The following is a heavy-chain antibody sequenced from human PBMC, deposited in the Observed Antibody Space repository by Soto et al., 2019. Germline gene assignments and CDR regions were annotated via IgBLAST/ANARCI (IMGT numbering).Heavy chain of an antibody. Sequence: ASVNVSCKPSGYTFTSCCISWGRQAPGQGLEWMGWISAYNGNTNYAQKLQGRVTMTTDTSTSTAYMELRSLRSDDTAVYYCARLTIFGVVIKGWWFDPWGQGTLVTVSS. CDR3: ARLTIFGVVIKGWWFDP. CDR2: ISAYNGNT. V-gene: IGHV1-18*04. D-gene: IGHD3-3*01. CDR1: GYTFTSCC. J-gene: IGHJ5*02.